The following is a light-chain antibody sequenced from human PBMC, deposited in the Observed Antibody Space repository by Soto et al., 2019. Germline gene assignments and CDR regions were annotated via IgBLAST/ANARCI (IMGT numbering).Light chain of an antibody. CDR2: GAS. V-gene: IGKV3-15*01. CDR3: QQYENWPQLT. CDR1: QSVGGD. J-gene: IGKJ4*01. Sequence: ERVMTQSPATLSVSPGERATLSCWASQSVGGDLAWYQQKPGQAPRLLIYGASSRAPGIPDRFSGSGSGTEFTLTISSLQSEDSAVYYCQQYENWPQLTFGGGTKVEIK.